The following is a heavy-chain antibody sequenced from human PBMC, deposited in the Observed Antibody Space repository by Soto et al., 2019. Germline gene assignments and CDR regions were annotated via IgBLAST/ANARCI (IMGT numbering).Heavy chain of an antibody. V-gene: IGHV1-3*01. CDR1: GYTFTSYA. CDR3: AREGITMVRGITSFF. J-gene: IGHJ4*02. Sequence: QVQLVQSGAEVKKPGASVKVSCKASGYTFTSYAMHWVRQAPGQRLEWMGWINAGNGNTKYSQKFQGRGTITRDTSASTAYMELSSLRSKDTAVYYCAREGITMVRGITSFFWGQGTLVTVSS. D-gene: IGHD3-10*01. CDR2: INAGNGNT.